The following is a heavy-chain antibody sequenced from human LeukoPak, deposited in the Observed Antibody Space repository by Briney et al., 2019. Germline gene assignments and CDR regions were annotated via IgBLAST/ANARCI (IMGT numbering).Heavy chain of an antibody. V-gene: IGHV1-2*02. CDR2: TNPNSGGT. CDR3: ARAGYSYGTMDV. J-gene: IGHJ6*02. CDR1: GYTFTGYY. Sequence: ASVKVSCKASGYTFTGYYMHWVRQAPGQGLEWMGWTNPNSGGTNYAQKFQGRVTMTGDTSISTAYMELSRLRSDDTAVYYCARAGYSYGTMDVWGQGTTVTVSS. D-gene: IGHD5-18*01.